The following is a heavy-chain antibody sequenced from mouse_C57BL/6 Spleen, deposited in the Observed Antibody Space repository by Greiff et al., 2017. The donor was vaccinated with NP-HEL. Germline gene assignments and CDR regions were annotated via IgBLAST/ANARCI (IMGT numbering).Heavy chain of an antibody. J-gene: IGHJ1*03. D-gene: IGHD1-1*01. CDR2: IDPSDSET. Sequence: QVQLQQPGAELVRPGSSVKLSCKASGYTFTSYWMHWVKQRPIQGLEWIGNIDPSDSETHYNQKFKDKATLTVDKSSSTAYMQLSSLTSEDSAVYYCARAVVAHWYFDVWGTGTTVTVSS. CDR3: ARAVVAHWYFDV. CDR1: GYTFTSYW. V-gene: IGHV1-52*01.